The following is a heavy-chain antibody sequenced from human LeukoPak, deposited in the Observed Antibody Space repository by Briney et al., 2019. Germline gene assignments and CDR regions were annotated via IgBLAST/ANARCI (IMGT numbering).Heavy chain of an antibody. V-gene: IGHV3-48*01. Sequence: PSETLSLTCTVSGHSINTDYHWAWVRQAPGKGLEWVSYISSSSSTIYYADSVKGRFTISRDNAKNSLYLQMNSLRAEDTAVYYCARALGVYSSSWYHPDHYYYYYMDVWGKGTTVTVSS. CDR2: ISSSSSTI. CDR3: ARALGVYSSSWYHPDHYYYYYMDV. D-gene: IGHD6-13*01. CDR1: GHSINTDY. J-gene: IGHJ6*03.